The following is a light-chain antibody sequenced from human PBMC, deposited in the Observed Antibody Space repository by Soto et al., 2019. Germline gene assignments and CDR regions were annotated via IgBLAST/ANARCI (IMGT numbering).Light chain of an antibody. J-gene: IGKJ1*01. CDR3: QHTFTSPPWT. Sequence: DIQVPQVPSTLPATVGDRVTITCRASQSISNWLAWYQQKPGTAPKVLIYHASNLQSGVPSRFSGSGSGTDFTLTISSLQSEDFASYFCQHTFTSPPWTFGQGTKVDIK. CDR2: HAS. CDR1: QSISNW. V-gene: IGKV1-5*01.